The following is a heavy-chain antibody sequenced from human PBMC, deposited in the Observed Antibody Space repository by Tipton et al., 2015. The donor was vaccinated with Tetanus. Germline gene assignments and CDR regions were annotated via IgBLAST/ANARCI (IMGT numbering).Heavy chain of an antibody. CDR2: IYYTGNT. Sequence: TLSLTCTVSGGSIRSGGFYWSWIRQHPVKGLEWIGYIYYTGNTYYNPSLKSRVTISVDTSKNQFSLNLTSVTAADTAVYYCARGSRFWFDNWGQGTLVTVSS. V-gene: IGHV4-31*03. CDR1: GGSIRSGGFY. CDR3: ARGSRFWFDN. J-gene: IGHJ4*02.